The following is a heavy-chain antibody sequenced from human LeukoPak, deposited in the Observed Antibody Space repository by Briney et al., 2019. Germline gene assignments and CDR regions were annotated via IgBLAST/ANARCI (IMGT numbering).Heavy chain of an antibody. CDR1: GFTFSDYW. CDR3: ARGLWFGEFDY. CDR2: IKQDGSEK. J-gene: IGHJ4*02. V-gene: IGHV3-7*04. D-gene: IGHD3-10*01. Sequence: GGSLRLSCVASGFTFSDYWMSWVRQAPGKGLEWVANIKQDGSEKYYVDSVKGRFTISRDNAKNSLYLQMNSLRAEDTAVYYCARGLWFGEFDYWGQGTLVTVSS.